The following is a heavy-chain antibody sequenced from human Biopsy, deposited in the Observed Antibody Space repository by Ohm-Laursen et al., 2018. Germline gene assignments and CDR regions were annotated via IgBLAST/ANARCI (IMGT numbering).Heavy chain of an antibody. CDR1: GFTFTNYG. CDR2: IFYDGSNT. Sequence: SLRLSRTASGFTFTNYGMQWVRQAPGKGLEWVAFIFYDGSNTYYADSVKGRFTISRDNSRDTLYLQMSSLRAEDTAVYYCAKDRYNYTPIGGFSMDVWDQGTTVTVSS. V-gene: IGHV3-30*18. D-gene: IGHD5-18*01. J-gene: IGHJ6*02. CDR3: AKDRYNYTPIGGFSMDV.